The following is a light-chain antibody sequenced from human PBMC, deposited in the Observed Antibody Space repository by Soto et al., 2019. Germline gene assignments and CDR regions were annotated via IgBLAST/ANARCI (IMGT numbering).Light chain of an antibody. CDR3: QVWDSSSDHPV. CDR1: NIGSKS. J-gene: IGLJ2*01. Sequence: SYELTQPPSVSVAPGKTARITCGGTNIGSKSVHWYQQKPGQAPVLVIYYDSDRPSGIPERFSGSNSGNTATLTISRVEAGAEADYYCQVWDSSSDHPVFGGGTKLTVL. CDR2: YDS. V-gene: IGLV3-21*04.